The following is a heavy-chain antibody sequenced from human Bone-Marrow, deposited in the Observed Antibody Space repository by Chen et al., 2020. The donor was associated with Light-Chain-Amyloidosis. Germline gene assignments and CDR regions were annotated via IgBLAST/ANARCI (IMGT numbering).Heavy chain of an antibody. D-gene: IGHD2-15*01. CDR1: GDSLNTFA. CDR2: IMPRFGTS. CDR3: ARRSGSGGYFES. J-gene: IGHJ4*02. Sequence: VHLVQSGAELRRPGSSVKISCRASGDSLNTFAVSWVRQAPGQPFDWMGVIMPRFGTSNSAQRFQGRVTFTASTDTAFMELKSLTAEDTALYYCARRSGSGGYFESWGQGTLVTVSS. V-gene: IGHV1-69*12.